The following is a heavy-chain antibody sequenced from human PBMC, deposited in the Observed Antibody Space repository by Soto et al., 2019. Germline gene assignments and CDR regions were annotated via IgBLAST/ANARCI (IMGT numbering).Heavy chain of an antibody. CDR1: EFSLSTSGVA. Sequence: SGPTLVKPPQTLTLTCTFSEFSLSTSGVAVGWIRQPPGRALEWLALIYWNDDKRYSPSLKSRLTITKDTSKNQVVLTMTNMDPVDTATYYCAHRRPDYYGSGSYYNGGWFDPWGQGTLVTVSS. CDR3: AHRRPDYYGSGSYYNGGWFDP. CDR2: IYWNDDK. V-gene: IGHV2-5*01. D-gene: IGHD3-10*01. J-gene: IGHJ5*02.